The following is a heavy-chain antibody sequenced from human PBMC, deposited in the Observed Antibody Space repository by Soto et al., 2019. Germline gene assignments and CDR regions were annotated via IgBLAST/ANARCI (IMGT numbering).Heavy chain of an antibody. Sequence: TLSLTCTVSGGSISSGDYYWSWIRQPPGKGLEWIGYIYYSGSTYYNPSLKSRVTISVDTSKNQFSLKLSSVTAADTAVYYCARDRGYYDSSGPIWGQGTMVTVSS. V-gene: IGHV4-30-4*01. CDR2: IYYSGST. CDR3: ARDRGYYDSSGPI. D-gene: IGHD3-22*01. CDR1: GGSISSGDYY. J-gene: IGHJ3*02.